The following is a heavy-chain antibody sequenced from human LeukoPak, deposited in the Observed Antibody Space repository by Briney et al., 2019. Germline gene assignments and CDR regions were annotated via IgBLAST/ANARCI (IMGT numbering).Heavy chain of an antibody. Sequence: GGSLRLSCAASGFTFSSYSMNWVRQAPGKGLEWVSYISSSGSTKYYADSVKGRFTISRDDAKNSLYLQMNSLRAEDTAVYYCARDGWELRLGTFECWGQGTLVTVSS. V-gene: IGHV3-48*04. CDR3: ARDGWELRLGTFEC. J-gene: IGHJ4*02. D-gene: IGHD7-27*01. CDR2: ISSSGSTK. CDR1: GFTFSSYS.